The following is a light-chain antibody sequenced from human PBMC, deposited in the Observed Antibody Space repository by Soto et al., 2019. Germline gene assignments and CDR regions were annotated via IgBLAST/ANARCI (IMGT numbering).Light chain of an antibody. CDR1: QSVSNY. Sequence: DIQMTQSPSSLSASVGDRVTITCRTSQSVSNYLNWYQQKSGEAPKLLIYAASTLQTGVPSRFSGSGSGTDFTLTISSLQPEDFASFYCQQSFSTPPTFGQGTKLAIK. V-gene: IGKV1-39*01. CDR2: AAS. CDR3: QQSFSTPPT. J-gene: IGKJ2*01.